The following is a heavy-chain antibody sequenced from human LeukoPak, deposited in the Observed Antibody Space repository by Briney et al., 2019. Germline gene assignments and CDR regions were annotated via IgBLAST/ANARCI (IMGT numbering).Heavy chain of an antibody. J-gene: IGHJ6*02. D-gene: IGHD6-13*01. V-gene: IGHV1-18*01. Sequence: ASVNVSGTASGYTFTSYGISWVRQAPGQGLEGMGWISPYNGNTNYAQKLQGRVTMTTDTSTSTAYMELRSLRSDDTAVYYCARDVGSSSWYPGAYYYYGMDVWGQGTTVTVSS. CDR3: ARDVGSSSWYPGAYYYYGMDV. CDR1: GYTFTSYG. CDR2: ISPYNGNT.